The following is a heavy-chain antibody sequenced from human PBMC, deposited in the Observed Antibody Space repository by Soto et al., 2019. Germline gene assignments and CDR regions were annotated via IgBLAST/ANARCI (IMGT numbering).Heavy chain of an antibody. CDR3: AKAPYAGYFYYFDS. V-gene: IGHV3-9*01. D-gene: IGHD5-12*01. J-gene: IGHJ4*02. CDR2: ISWNSGAK. Sequence: PGGSLRLSCAGSGFAFGDSAMHWVRQAPGKGLEWVAGISWNSGAKGYADSVKGRFTISRDNAKKSLCLQMNTLRPEDTALYYCAKAPYAGYFYYFDSWGQGTLVTVSS. CDR1: GFAFGDSA.